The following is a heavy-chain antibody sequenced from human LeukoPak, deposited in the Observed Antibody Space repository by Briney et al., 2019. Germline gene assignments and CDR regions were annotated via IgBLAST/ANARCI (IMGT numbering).Heavy chain of an antibody. CDR2: IYTSGST. V-gene: IGHV4-61*02. J-gene: IGHJ3*02. D-gene: IGHD3-22*01. CDR1: GGSISSGSYY. Sequence: SQTLSLTCTVSGGSISSGSYYWSWIRQPAGKGLEWIVRIYTSGSTNYNPSLKSRVTISVDTSKNQFSLKLSSVTAADTAVYYCARGYYDSSGYYYGDAFDIWGQGTMVTVSS. CDR3: ARGYYDSSGYYYGDAFDI.